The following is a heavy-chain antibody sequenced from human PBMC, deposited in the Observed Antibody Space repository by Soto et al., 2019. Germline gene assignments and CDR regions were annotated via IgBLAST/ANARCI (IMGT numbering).Heavy chain of an antibody. Sequence: ASVKVSCKASGYTFTSYAMHWVRQAPGQRLEWMGTIIALFGTTYYAQKLQGRVTLSADRSTSTAYMELSGLRSDDTAVYYCASGSLYGSGSYPVDYWGQGTLVTVSS. CDR3: ASGSLYGSGSYPVDY. D-gene: IGHD3-10*01. CDR2: IIALFGTT. J-gene: IGHJ4*01. V-gene: IGHV1-3*01. CDR1: GYTFTSYA.